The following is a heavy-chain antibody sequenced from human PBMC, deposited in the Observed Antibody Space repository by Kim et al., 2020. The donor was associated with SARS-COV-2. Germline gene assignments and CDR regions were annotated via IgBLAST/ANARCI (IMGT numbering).Heavy chain of an antibody. J-gene: IGHJ4*02. CDR3: ARVLTEQWLEFDY. D-gene: IGHD6-19*01. Sequence: ASVKVSCKASGYSFTSYAMHWVRQAPGQRLEWMGWINAGNGNTKYSQKFQGRVTITRDTSATTAYMELSSLRSEDTAVYYCARVLTEQWLEFDYWGQGTLVTVSS. CDR2: INAGNGNT. V-gene: IGHV1-3*01. CDR1: GYSFTSYA.